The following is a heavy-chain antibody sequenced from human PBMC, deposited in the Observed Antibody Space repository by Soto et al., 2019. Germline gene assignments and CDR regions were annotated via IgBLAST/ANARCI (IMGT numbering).Heavy chain of an antibody. CDR1: GDSVSSNSAA. CDR2: TYYRSKWYN. V-gene: IGHV6-1*01. D-gene: IGHD6-19*01. J-gene: IGHJ6*02. CDR3: ARGYSSGWHYYYYGMDV. Sequence: SQTLSLTCAISGDSVSSNSAAWNWIRQSPSRGLEWLGRTYYRSKWYNDYAVSVKSRITINPDTSKNQFSLQLNSVTPGDTAVYYCARGYSSGWHYYYYGMDVWGQGTTVTVSS.